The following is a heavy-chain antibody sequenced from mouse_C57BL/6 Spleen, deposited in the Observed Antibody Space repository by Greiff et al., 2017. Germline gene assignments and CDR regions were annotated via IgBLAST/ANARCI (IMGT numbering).Heavy chain of an antibody. CDR1: GYTFTSYW. V-gene: IGHV1-72*01. Sequence: QVQLQQPGAELVKPGASVKLSCKASGYTFTSYWMHWVKQRPGRGLEWLGRIDPNSGGTKYNEKVKSKATLTVDKPSSTAYMQLSSLTSEDSAVYYCARVNSMAMDYWGQGTSVTVSS. J-gene: IGHJ4*01. CDR2: IDPNSGGT. CDR3: ARVNSMAMDY.